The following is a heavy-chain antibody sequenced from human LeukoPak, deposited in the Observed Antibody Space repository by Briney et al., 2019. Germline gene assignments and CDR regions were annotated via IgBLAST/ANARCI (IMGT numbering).Heavy chain of an antibody. CDR3: ARDRERWFDP. CDR1: GGSISSYY. J-gene: IGHJ5*02. CDR2: IYTSGST. V-gene: IGHV4-4*07. D-gene: IGHD1-26*01. Sequence: KTSETLSLTCTVSGGSISSYYGSWIRQPAGKGLEWIGRIYTSGSTNCNPSLKSRVAMSVDTSKNQFSLKLSSVTAADTAVYYCARDRERWFDPWGQGTLVTVSS.